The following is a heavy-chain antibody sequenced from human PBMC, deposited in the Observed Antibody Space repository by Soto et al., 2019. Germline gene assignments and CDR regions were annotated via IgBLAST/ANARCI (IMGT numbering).Heavy chain of an antibody. Sequence: QVQLVQSGAEVKKPGSSVKVSCKASGGTFSSYTISWVRQAPGQGLEWMGRIIPILGIANYAQKFQGRVTITADKSTSTAYMELSRLRSEDTAVYYCATSPAGYCSGGSCETAGSDYWGQGTLVTVSS. CDR3: ATSPAGYCSGGSCETAGSDY. CDR2: IIPILGIA. CDR1: GGTFSSYT. D-gene: IGHD2-15*01. J-gene: IGHJ4*02. V-gene: IGHV1-69*02.